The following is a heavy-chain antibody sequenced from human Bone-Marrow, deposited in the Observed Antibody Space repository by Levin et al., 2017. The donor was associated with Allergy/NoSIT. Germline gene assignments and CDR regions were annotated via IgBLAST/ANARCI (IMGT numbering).Heavy chain of an antibody. CDR3: ARGIIGDVRVAHKEAFDI. Sequence: GGSLGLSCTVSGFTFSIYSINWVRQAPGKGLEWVSSISSSGSDMYYVDSVKGRFTISRDNAKNSLTLQMNSLRAEDTAVYYCARGIIGDVRVAHKEAFDIWGQGTMVSVSS. D-gene: IGHD2-8*02. CDR1: GFTFSIYS. CDR2: ISSSGSDM. V-gene: IGHV3-21*01. J-gene: IGHJ3*02.